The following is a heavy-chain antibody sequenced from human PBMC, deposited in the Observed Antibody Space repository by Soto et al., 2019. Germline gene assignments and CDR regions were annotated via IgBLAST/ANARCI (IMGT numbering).Heavy chain of an antibody. V-gene: IGHV5-51*01. CDR1: GYSFTSYW. CDR3: ARRSSSQLLGPLDAFDI. CDR2: IYPGDSDT. Sequence: PGESLKISCKGSGYSFTSYWIGWVRQMPGKGLEWMGIIYPGDSDTRYSPSFQGQVTISADKSINTAYLQWSSLKASDTAMYYCARRSSSQLLGPLDAFDIWGQGSLVTVSS. D-gene: IGHD2-2*01. J-gene: IGHJ3*02.